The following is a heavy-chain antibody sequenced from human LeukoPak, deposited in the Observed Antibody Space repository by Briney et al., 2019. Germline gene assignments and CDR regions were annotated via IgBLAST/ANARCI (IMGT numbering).Heavy chain of an antibody. CDR2: IHTSAST. Sequence: SSETLSLTCSVSGASIRSYSWSWLREPAGKGLEWIGRIHTSASTEYNPSLKSRITISVETSKNQYSLKLNPVTAADTAVYFFARDDNSEYSDEAFDIWGQGTLVTVSS. D-gene: IGHD1-26*01. J-gene: IGHJ3*02. V-gene: IGHV4-4*07. CDR3: ARDDNSEYSDEAFDI. CDR1: GASIRSYS.